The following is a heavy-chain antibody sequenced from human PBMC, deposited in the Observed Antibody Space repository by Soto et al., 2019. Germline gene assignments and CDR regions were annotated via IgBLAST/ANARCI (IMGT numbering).Heavy chain of an antibody. CDR1: GFTFSGSA. J-gene: IGHJ4*02. Sequence: GGSLRLSCAASGFTFSGSAMHWVRQASGKGLEWVGRIRSKANSYATAYAASVKGRFTISRDDSKNTAYLQMNSLKTEDTAVYYCTRDFGRYDILTGPNDGYWGQGTLVTVSS. V-gene: IGHV3-73*01. CDR3: TRDFGRYDILTGPNDGY. CDR2: IRSKANSYAT. D-gene: IGHD3-9*01.